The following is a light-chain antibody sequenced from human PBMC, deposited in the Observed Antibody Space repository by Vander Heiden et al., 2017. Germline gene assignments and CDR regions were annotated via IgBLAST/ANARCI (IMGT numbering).Light chain of an antibody. Sequence: EIVLTQSPGTLSLSQGERATLSCRASPSLSSSYLAWYQQKPGQAPRLLIYGASSRATGIPDRFTGSGSGTDFTLTISRLEPEDFAVYFCQEYGSSRTFGQGTKVEVK. CDR2: GAS. CDR3: QEYGSSRT. J-gene: IGKJ1*01. CDR1: PSLSSSY. V-gene: IGKV3-20*01.